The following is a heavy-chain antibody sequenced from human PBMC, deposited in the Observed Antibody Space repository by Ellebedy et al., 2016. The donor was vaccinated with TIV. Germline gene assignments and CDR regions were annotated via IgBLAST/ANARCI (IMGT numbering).Heavy chain of an antibody. V-gene: IGHV3-49*04. CDR1: GFTFGDYA. Sequence: GESLKISCTASGFTFGDYAMSWVRQAPGKGLEWVGLIRSKGHGGTTQYAASVKGRFTISRDDSKSIAYLQMNSLKTEDTAVYYCAKDVPYPRDYYYYGMDVWGQGTTVTVSS. CDR2: IRSKGHGGTT. J-gene: IGHJ6*02. CDR3: AKDVPYPRDYYYYGMDV. D-gene: IGHD3-10*02.